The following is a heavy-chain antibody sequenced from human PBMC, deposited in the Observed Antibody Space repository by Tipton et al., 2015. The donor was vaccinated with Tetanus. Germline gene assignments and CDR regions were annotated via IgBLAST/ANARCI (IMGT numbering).Heavy chain of an antibody. D-gene: IGHD3-3*01. CDR3: ARGNYDFWSGKGAFDY. J-gene: IGHJ4*02. CDR2: INHSGST. Sequence: TLSLTCAVYGGSFSGYYWSWIRQPPGKGLEWIGEINHSGSTNYNPSLKSRVTISVDTSKNQFSLKLSSVTAADTAVYYCARGNYDFWSGKGAFDYWGQGTLVTVSS. CDR1: GGSFSGYY. V-gene: IGHV4-34*01.